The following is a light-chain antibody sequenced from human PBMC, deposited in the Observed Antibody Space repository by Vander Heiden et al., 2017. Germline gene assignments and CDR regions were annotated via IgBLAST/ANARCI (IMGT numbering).Light chain of an antibody. CDR1: QSISSY. V-gene: IGKV1-39*01. CDR2: AAS. Sequence: DIQMTQSPSSLSASVGDRVTITCRASQSISSYLNWYQQKPGKAPKLLIYAASSLQSGVPSRFSGTISSLQPEDFATYYCQQSYSTPPITFGQGTRLEIK. J-gene: IGKJ5*01. CDR3: QQSYSTPPIT.